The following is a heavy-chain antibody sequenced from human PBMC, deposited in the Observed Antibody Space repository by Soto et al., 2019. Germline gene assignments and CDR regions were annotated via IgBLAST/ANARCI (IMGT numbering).Heavy chain of an antibody. V-gene: IGHV4-39*01. D-gene: IGHD1-20*01. J-gene: IGHJ4*02. CDR1: GGSISGSYYY. Sequence: ETLSLTCAVSGGSISGSYYYWAWLRQSPGKGPEWIGSVFYTGFTSYNPSLESRGSVSVDTSKSQFSLKLSAVTAADTAVYYCATSQKGYNWNYFDHWGQGALVTVSS. CDR2: VFYTGFT. CDR3: ATSQKGYNWNYFDH.